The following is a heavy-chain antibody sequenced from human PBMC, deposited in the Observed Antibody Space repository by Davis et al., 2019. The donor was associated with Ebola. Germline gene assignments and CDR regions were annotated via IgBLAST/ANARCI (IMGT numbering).Heavy chain of an antibody. CDR1: GGSFSGYY. D-gene: IGHD3-3*02. CDR3: ARVAHLAIDP. V-gene: IGHV4-34*01. Sequence: PSETLSLTCAVYGGSFSGYYWSWIRQPPGKGLEWIGEINHSGSTNYNPSLKSRVTISVDTSKNQFSLKLSSVTAADTAVYYCARVAHLAIDPWGQGTLVTVSS. J-gene: IGHJ5*02. CDR2: INHSGST.